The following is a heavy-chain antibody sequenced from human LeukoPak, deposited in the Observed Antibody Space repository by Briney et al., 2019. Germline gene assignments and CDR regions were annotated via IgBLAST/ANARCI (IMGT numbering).Heavy chain of an antibody. Sequence: GGSLRLSCAASGFTYDDYGMSWVRQAPGKGLEWVSGINWNGGSTGYADSVKGRFTISRDNAKNSLYLQMNSQRAEDTALYYCARDGGHTVTGGFDYWGQGTLVTVSS. CDR2: INWNGGST. V-gene: IGHV3-20*04. CDR3: ARDGGHTVTGGFDY. D-gene: IGHD4-17*01. J-gene: IGHJ4*02. CDR1: GFTYDDYG.